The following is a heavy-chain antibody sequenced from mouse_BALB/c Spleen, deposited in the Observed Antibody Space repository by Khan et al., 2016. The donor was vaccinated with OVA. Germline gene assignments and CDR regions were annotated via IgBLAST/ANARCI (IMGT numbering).Heavy chain of an antibody. CDR1: GFTFSNYD. CDR3: AKVYGSSGVDY. D-gene: IGHD1-1*01. Sequence: EVELVESGGGLVKPGGSLKLSCAASGFTFSNYDMSWVRQTPEKRLEWVASIGSGGSTYYPASVKARFTISRANAWNSMYLQMGSLRSEDTAMYYCAKVYGSSGVDYWGQGTTLTVSS. CDR2: IGSGGST. V-gene: IGHV5-6-5*01. J-gene: IGHJ2*01.